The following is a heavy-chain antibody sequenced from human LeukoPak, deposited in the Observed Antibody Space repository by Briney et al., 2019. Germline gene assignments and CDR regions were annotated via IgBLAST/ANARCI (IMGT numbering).Heavy chain of an antibody. Sequence: GRSLRLSCAASGFTFDDYAMHWVRPAPGKGLEWVSGIIWNTGSVGYADSVQGRFTISRDNAKNSLYLQMNSLRVEDTAFYYCAKHGGSGWTAHYSYGLDVWGQGTTVTVSS. D-gene: IGHD6-19*01. V-gene: IGHV3-9*01. CDR3: AKHGGSGWTAHYSYGLDV. CDR1: GFTFDDYA. J-gene: IGHJ6*02. CDR2: IIWNTGSV.